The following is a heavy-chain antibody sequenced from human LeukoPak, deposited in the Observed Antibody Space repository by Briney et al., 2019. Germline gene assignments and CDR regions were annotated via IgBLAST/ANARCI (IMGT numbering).Heavy chain of an antibody. Sequence: PGESLRLSCAASGFTVSRNYMSWVRQAPGKGLEWVSGINWNGGSTGYADSVKGRFTISRDNAKNSLYLQMNSLRAEDTALYYCARGYCSGGSCYLMDYWGQGTLVTVSS. CDR2: INWNGGST. D-gene: IGHD2-15*01. CDR1: GFTVSRNY. J-gene: IGHJ4*02. CDR3: ARGYCSGGSCYLMDY. V-gene: IGHV3-20*04.